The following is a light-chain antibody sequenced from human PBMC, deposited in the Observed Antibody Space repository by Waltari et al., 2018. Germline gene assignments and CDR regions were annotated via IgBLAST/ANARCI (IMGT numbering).Light chain of an antibody. J-gene: IGLJ3*02. V-gene: IGLV7-46*01. Sequence: QAVVTQEPSLTVSPGGTVTLTCGSSTGAVTSGHYPYWFQQKPGQAPRTLIYDTSNKHPGTPARFSGSLLGGKAALTLSGAQPEDEAEYYCLLSYSAARPVFGGGTKLTVL. CDR1: TGAVTSGHY. CDR2: DTS. CDR3: LLSYSAARPV.